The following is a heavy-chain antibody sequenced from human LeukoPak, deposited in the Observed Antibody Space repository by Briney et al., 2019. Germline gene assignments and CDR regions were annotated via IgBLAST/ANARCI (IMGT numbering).Heavy chain of an antibody. J-gene: IGHJ4*02. CDR3: ARAVSSGWYDFDY. D-gene: IGHD6-19*01. Sequence: GGSLRLSCAASAFTFSSYAMHWVRQAPGKGLEWVAVISYDGSNKYYADSVKGRFTISRDNSKNTVYLQMNSLRAKDTAVYYCARAVSSGWYDFDYWGQGSLVTV. CDR2: ISYDGSNK. V-gene: IGHV3-30*04. CDR1: AFTFSSYA.